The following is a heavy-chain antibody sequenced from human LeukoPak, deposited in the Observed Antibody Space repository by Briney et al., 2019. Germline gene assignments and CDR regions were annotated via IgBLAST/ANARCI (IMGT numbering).Heavy chain of an antibody. J-gene: IGHJ3*02. CDR1: GYTFTSYG. D-gene: IGHD2-15*01. V-gene: IGHV1-46*01. Sequence: ASVKVSCKASGYTFTSYGISWVRQAPGQGLEWMGIINPSGGSTSYAQKFQGRVTMTRDTSTSTVYMELSSLRSEDTAVYYCARDLIVVVVAATNHAFDIWGQGTMVTVSS. CDR3: ARDLIVVVVAATNHAFDI. CDR2: INPSGGST.